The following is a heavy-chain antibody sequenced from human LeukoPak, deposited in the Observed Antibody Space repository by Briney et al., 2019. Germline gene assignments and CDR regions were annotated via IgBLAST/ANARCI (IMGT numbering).Heavy chain of an antibody. V-gene: IGHV1-2*02. CDR2: INPNSGGT. CDR3: ARLKRKNDYGDLGDY. J-gene: IGHJ4*02. D-gene: IGHD4-17*01. Sequence: GASVKVSCKASGYTFTSYDVNWVRQATGQGLEWMGWINPNSGGTNYAQKFQGRVTMTRDTSISTAYMELSRLRSDDTAVYYCARLKRKNDYGDLGDYWGQGTLVTVSS. CDR1: GYTFTSYD.